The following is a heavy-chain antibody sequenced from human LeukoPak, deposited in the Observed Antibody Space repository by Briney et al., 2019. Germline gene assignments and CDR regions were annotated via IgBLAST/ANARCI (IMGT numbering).Heavy chain of an antibody. CDR3: ARAETFYYGSGSSNWFDP. J-gene: IGHJ5*02. Sequence: SETLSLTCTVSGGSISSYYWSWIRQPPGKGLEWIGYIYYSGSTNYNPSLKSRVTISVDTSNNQFSLKLSSVTAADTAVYFCARAETFYYGSGSSNWFDPWGQGTLVTVSS. CDR1: GGSISSYY. D-gene: IGHD3-10*01. V-gene: IGHV4-59*08. CDR2: IYYSGST.